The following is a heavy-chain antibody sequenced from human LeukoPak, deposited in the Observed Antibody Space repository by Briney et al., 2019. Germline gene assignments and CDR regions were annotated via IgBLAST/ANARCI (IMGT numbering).Heavy chain of an antibody. V-gene: IGHV4-59*01. CDR3: ARGPTGPAAIYYYYYMGV. CDR1: GGSISSYY. J-gene: IGHJ6*03. Sequence: PSETLSLTCTVSGGSISSYYWSWIRQPPGKGLEWIGYIYYSGSTNYNPSLKSRVTISVDTSKNQFSLKLSSVTAADTAVYYCARGPTGPAAIYYYYYMGVWGKGTTVTVSS. CDR2: IYYSGST. D-gene: IGHD2-2*01.